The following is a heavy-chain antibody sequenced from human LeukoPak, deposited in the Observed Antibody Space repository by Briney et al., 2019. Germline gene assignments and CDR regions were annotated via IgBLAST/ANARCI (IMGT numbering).Heavy chain of an antibody. CDR1: GGSFSGYY. CDR2: INHSGSS. CDR3: ARGRAFDP. J-gene: IGHJ5*02. Sequence: PSETLSLTCAVYGGSFSGYYWSWIRQPPGKGLEWTGEINHSGSSNYNPSLKSRVTISVDTSKNQFSLKLSSVTAANTAVYYCARGRAFDPWGQGTLATVSS. V-gene: IGHV4-34*01.